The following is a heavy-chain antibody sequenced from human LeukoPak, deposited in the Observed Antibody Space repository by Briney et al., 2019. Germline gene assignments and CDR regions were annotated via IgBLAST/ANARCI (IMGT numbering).Heavy chain of an antibody. D-gene: IGHD2-21*01. J-gene: IGHJ4*02. CDR3: AKDLISISPPSY. CDR1: GFTFSTYT. CDR2: ISSTSSPI. Sequence: GGSLRLSCAASGFTFSTYTMNWVRQAPGKGLEWVSYISSTSSPIFYADSVKGRFTISRDNAKNSLYLQMNSLRAEDTAVYYCAKDLISISPPSYWGQGTLVTVSS. V-gene: IGHV3-48*01.